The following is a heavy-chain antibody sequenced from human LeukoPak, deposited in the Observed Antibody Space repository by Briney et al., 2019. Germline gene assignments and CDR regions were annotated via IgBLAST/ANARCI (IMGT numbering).Heavy chain of an antibody. V-gene: IGHV3-23*01. CDR1: GFTFSSNA. CDR2: ISGSGGST. Sequence: PGGSLRLSCAASGFTFSSNAMSWVRQAPGKGLEWVSAISGSGGSTYYADTVKGRFTISRDNSKNTLYLQMNSLRAEDTAVYYCASPLDILTGYYMGDDYWGQGTLVTVSS. CDR3: ASPLDILTGYYMGDDY. D-gene: IGHD3-9*01. J-gene: IGHJ4*02.